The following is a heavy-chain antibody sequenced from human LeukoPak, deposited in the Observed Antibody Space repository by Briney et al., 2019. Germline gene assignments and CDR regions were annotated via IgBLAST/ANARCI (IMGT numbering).Heavy chain of an antibody. CDR1: GYSISSGYN. Sequence: SETLSLTCAVSGYSISSGYNWGWIRQPPGKGLEWIGSIYHSGSTYYNPSLKSRVTISVDMSKNQFSLRLSSVTAADTAVYYCARRRYYDSTGYFEWGRGSLVTVSS. D-gene: IGHD3-22*01. V-gene: IGHV4-38-2*01. CDR3: ARRRYYDSTGYFE. J-gene: IGHJ1*01. CDR2: IYHSGST.